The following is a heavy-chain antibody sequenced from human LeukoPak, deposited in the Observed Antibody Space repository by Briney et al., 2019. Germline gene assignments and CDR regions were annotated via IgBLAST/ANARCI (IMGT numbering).Heavy chain of an antibody. CDR2: ISNNGGAT. CDR3: ARQLGYCSDGSCYFDS. V-gene: IGHV3-23*01. Sequence: PGGSLRLSCAASGFTFSNYAMSWVCQAPGRGLEWVSAISNNGGATYYADSVKGRFTISRDNSKNTLFVQMSSLRAEDTAVYHCARQLGYCSDGSCYFDSWGQGTLVTVSS. CDR1: GFTFSNYA. D-gene: IGHD2-15*01. J-gene: IGHJ4*02.